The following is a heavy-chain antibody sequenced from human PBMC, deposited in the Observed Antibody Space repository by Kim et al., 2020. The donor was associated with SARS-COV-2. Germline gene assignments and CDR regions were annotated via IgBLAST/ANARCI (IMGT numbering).Heavy chain of an antibody. D-gene: IGHD3-10*01. CDR2: IKEDGSEK. V-gene: IGHV3-7*01. CDR1: GIIFSTFW. Sequence: GGSLRLSCAASGIIFSTFWMSWIRQAPGKGLEWVAHIKEDGSEKYYVDSVKGRFTISRDNAKNSLYLQMNSLRAEDTAVYDCVGWGPNWGGNYWGQGTLVTVSS. J-gene: IGHJ4*02. CDR3: VGWGPNWGGNY.